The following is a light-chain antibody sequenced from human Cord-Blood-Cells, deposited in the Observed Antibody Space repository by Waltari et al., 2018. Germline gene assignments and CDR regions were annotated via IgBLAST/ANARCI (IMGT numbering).Light chain of an antibody. Sequence: DIVMTQSPLSLPVTPGEPASISCRSSQSLLHSNGYNYLDWYLQKPGQSPQLLIYLGSNRASEVPDRFSGSGSGTDFTLKISRVEAEDVGVHYCMQALQTHTFGQGTKLEIK. J-gene: IGKJ2*01. CDR1: QSLLHSNGYNY. CDR3: MQALQTHT. CDR2: LGS. V-gene: IGKV2-28*01.